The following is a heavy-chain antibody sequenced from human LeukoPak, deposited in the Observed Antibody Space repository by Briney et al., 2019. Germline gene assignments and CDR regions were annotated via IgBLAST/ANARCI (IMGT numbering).Heavy chain of an antibody. CDR3: AKDVVPDSGWDLDY. CDR1: GFTFSTYS. Sequence: GGSLRLSCAASGFTFSTYSMTWVRQGPGKGLEWVSSIYPSGDSTFYADSVKGRFTISRDNSKNTLYLQMSSLRTEDTAIYYCAKDVVPDSGWDLDYWGQGALVTVSS. V-gene: IGHV3-23*01. J-gene: IGHJ4*02. CDR2: IYPSGDST. D-gene: IGHD6-19*01.